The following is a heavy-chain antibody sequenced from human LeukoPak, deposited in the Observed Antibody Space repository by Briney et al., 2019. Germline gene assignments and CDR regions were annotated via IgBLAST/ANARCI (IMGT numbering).Heavy chain of an antibody. Sequence: PGGSLRLSCAASGLTVSSNYMSWVRQAPGKGLEWVSVIYSGGSTYYADSVKGRFTISRDNSKNTLYLQMNSLRAEDTAVYYCAREATITRFGYWGQGTLVTVSS. D-gene: IGHD5-24*01. J-gene: IGHJ4*02. CDR2: IYSGGST. CDR3: AREATITRFGY. CDR1: GLTVSSNY. V-gene: IGHV3-53*01.